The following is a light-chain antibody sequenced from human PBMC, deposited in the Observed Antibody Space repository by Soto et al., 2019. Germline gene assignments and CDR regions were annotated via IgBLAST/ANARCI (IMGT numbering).Light chain of an antibody. CDR3: QSYDSSLSPYV. CDR1: SSNIGAGYD. CDR2: GNS. J-gene: IGLJ1*01. V-gene: IGLV1-40*01. Sequence: QAVVTQPPSVSGAPGQRVTISCTGSSSNIGAGYDVHSYQQLPGTAPKLLIYGNSNRPSGVPDRFSGSKSGTSASLAITGLQAEDEADYYCQSYDSSLSPYVFGTGTKLTVL.